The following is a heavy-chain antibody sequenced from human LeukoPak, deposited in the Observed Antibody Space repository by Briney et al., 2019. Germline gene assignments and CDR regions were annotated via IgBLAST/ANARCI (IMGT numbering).Heavy chain of an antibody. V-gene: IGHV1-2*02. Sequence: ASVKVSCKASGYTFTGYYMHWVRQAPGQGLEWMGWINPNSGGTNYAQKFQGRVTMTRDTSIGTAYMELSRLRSDDTAVYYCATQLEPTLDAFDIWGQGTMVTVSS. CDR3: ATQLEPTLDAFDI. CDR2: INPNSGGT. CDR1: GYTFTGYY. J-gene: IGHJ3*02. D-gene: IGHD1-1*01.